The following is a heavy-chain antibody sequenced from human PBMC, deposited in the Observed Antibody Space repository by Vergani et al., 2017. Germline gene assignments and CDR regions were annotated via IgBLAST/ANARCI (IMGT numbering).Heavy chain of an antibody. D-gene: IGHD3-3*01. J-gene: IGHJ6*02. CDR1: GGTFSSYA. CDR3: ATRVITIFGVVIIRGYYYYGMDV. CDR2: IIPIFGTA. V-gene: IGHV1-69*01. Sequence: QVQLVQSGAEVKKPGSSVKVSCKASGGTFSSYAISGVRQAPGQGLEWMGGIIPIFGTANYAQKFQGRVTITADESTSTAYMELSSLRSEDTAVYYCATRVITIFGVVIIRGYYYYGMDVWGQGTTVTVSS.